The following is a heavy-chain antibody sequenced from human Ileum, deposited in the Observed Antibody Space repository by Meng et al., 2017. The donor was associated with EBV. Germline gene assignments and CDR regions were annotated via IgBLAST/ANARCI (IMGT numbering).Heavy chain of an antibody. V-gene: IGHV3-11*01. Sequence: QVRLVESGGGLVKSGGSLRLSCVASGFTLGNYYMGWTRQAPGKGLEWISYIDSGSTTINYADSVKGRFTISRDNAMNTLYLEMNYLRADDTAVYYCARENYGSDYWGQGTLVTVSS. D-gene: IGHD4-17*01. J-gene: IGHJ4*02. CDR1: GFTLGNYY. CDR3: ARENYGSDY. CDR2: IDSGSTTI.